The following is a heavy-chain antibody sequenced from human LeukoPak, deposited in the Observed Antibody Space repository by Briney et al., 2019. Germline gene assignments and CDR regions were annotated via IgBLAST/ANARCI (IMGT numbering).Heavy chain of an antibody. CDR1: GFTFSSYA. J-gene: IGHJ3*02. D-gene: IGHD1-26*01. Sequence: PGGSLRLSCAASGFTFSSYAMHWVRQAPGKGLEWVAVISYDGSNKYYADSVKGRFTISRDNSKNTLYLQMNSLRAEDTAVYYCARVGIVGALTAFDIWGQGTMVSVSS. CDR2: ISYDGSNK. V-gene: IGHV3-30*04. CDR3: ARVGIVGALTAFDI.